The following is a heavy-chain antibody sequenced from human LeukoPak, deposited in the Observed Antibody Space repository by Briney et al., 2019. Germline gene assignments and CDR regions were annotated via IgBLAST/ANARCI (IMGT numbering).Heavy chain of an antibody. V-gene: IGHV3-30*18. CDR3: AKDRAYHLDYYGSSGYYDY. CDR1: GFTFSSYG. CDR2: ISYDGSNK. Sequence: GRSLRLSCAASGFTFSSYGMHWVRQAPGKGLEWVAVISYDGSNKYYADSVKGRFTISRDNSKSTLYLQMNSLRAEDTAVYYCAKDRAYHLDYYGSSGYYDYWGQGTLVTVSS. J-gene: IGHJ4*02. D-gene: IGHD3-22*01.